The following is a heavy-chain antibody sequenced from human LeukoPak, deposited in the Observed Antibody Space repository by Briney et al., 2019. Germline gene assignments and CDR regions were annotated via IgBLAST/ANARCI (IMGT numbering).Heavy chain of an antibody. CDR3: ARSNAFDT. J-gene: IGHJ3*02. V-gene: IGHV3-7*05. CDR2: IKEDGSQK. CDR1: GFTFSNYW. Sequence: GGSLRLSCAASGFTFSNYWMSWVRQAPGKGLEWVANIKEDGSQKYYVDSVKGRFTISRDNAKNSLYLQMDSLRAEDTAVYYCARSNAFDTWGQGTMVTVSS.